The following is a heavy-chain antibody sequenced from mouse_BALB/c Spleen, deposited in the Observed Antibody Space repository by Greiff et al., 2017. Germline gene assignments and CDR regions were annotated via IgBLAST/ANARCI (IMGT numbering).Heavy chain of an antibody. J-gene: IGHJ3*01. V-gene: IGHV14-3*02. Sequence: EVKLMESGAELVKPGASVKLSCTASGFNIKDTYMHWVKQRPEQGLEWIGRIDPANGNTKYDPKFQGKATITADTSSNTAYLQLSSLTSEDTAVYYCARGYYRYDWFAYWGQGTLVTVSA. CDR3: ARGYYRYDWFAY. D-gene: IGHD2-14*01. CDR2: IDPANGNT. CDR1: GFNIKDTY.